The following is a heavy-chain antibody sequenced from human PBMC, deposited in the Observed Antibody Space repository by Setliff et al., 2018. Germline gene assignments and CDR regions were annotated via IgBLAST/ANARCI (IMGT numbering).Heavy chain of an antibody. CDR3: TRDPGPHAAHFRALGYGMDV. J-gene: IGHJ6*02. D-gene: IGHD6-13*01. Sequence: GSLRLSCAASGFTFRSFWMGWVRQAPGRGREYVANLNQEGSAKYYVDSVKGRCTISRDNAKNSLYLQMKSLRAEDTAVYYCTRDPGPHAAHFRALGYGMDVWGQGTTVTVSS. CDR1: GFTFRSFW. V-gene: IGHV3-7*01. CDR2: LNQEGSAK.